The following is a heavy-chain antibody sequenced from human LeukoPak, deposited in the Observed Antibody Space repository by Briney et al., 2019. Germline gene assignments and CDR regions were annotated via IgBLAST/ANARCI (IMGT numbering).Heavy chain of an antibody. CDR2: MYHSGST. CDR1: GYSISSGYY. D-gene: IGHD5-24*01. Sequence: SETLSLTCSVSGYSISSGYYWGWIRQPPGKGLEWIASMYHSGSTYYNPSLKSRVTISLDMSKNQFSLKLNSVTAADTAVYYCTRERPRDGNNPPVDRWGQGTLVTVSS. J-gene: IGHJ5*02. V-gene: IGHV4-38-2*02. CDR3: TRERPRDGNNPPVDR.